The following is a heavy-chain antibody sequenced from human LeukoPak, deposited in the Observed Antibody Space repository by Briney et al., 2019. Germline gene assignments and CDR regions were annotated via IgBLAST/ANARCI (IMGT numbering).Heavy chain of an antibody. Sequence: NTSETLSLTCTISGGSISQSSYYWGWIRQPPGKGLEWIGGIYYSGNTYYNPSLKSRVTISVDTSKNQFSLKLNSVTAADTAVYYCARLSLYNTQDYWGQGTLVTVSS. CDR1: GGSISQSSYY. D-gene: IGHD5-24*01. CDR3: ARLSLYNTQDY. CDR2: IYYSGNT. V-gene: IGHV4-39*01. J-gene: IGHJ4*02.